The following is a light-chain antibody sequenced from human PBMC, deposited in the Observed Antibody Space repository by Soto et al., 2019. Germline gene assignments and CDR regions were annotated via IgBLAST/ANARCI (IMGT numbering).Light chain of an antibody. CDR2: GSS. CDR1: QIIGSSY. V-gene: IGKV3-20*01. CDR3: QQYTSSPIT. J-gene: IGKJ5*01. Sequence: EIVLTQSAGTLTLSPGERATLSCRASQIIGSSYLSWYQQKPGQAPRLLIYGSSSRATGIPDRFSGGGSGTDLSLTISRLDSEDFAVYYCQQYTSSPITLCQGTRLEIK.